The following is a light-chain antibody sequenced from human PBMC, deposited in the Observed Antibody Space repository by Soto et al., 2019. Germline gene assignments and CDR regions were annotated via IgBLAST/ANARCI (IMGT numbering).Light chain of an antibody. CDR2: TAS. J-gene: IGKJ1*01. V-gene: IGKV1-17*03. CDR1: QGIRGR. CDR3: QQHITYPWT. Sequence: DIQMTQSPSVRSASVGDTVTITCRASQGIRGRLAWLQQKPGEAPKRLVYTASSLESGVPSRFSGSGFGTEFTLTISSLQPEDFATYYCQQHITYPWTIGQGTKVEIK.